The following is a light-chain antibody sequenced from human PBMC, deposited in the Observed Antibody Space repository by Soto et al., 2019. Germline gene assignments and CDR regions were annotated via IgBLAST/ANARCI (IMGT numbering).Light chain of an antibody. V-gene: IGLV2-8*01. CDR2: DAS. Sequence: QSALTQPPSASGSPGQSVAISCTGTSSDLGTYNWVSWYLQHPGKAPQLLIYDASTRPSGVSNRFSGSKSGNTASLTISGLQAEDEADYYCSLYAGGDNVIFGGGTQLTVL. CDR3: SLYAGGDNVI. J-gene: IGLJ2*01. CDR1: SSDLGTYNW.